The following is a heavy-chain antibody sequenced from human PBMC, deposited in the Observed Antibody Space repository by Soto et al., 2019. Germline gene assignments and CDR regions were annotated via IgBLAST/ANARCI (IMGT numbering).Heavy chain of an antibody. CDR2: ISGSGGST. Sequence: GGSLRLSCAASGFTFSSYAMSWVRQAPGKGLEWVSAISGSGGSTYYADSVKGRFTISRDNSKNTLYLQMNSLRAEDTAVYYCATDSVHTNYVWGSSNHYGMDVWGQGTTVTVSS. D-gene: IGHD3-16*01. J-gene: IGHJ6*02. V-gene: IGHV3-23*01. CDR1: GFTFSSYA. CDR3: ATDSVHTNYVWGSSNHYGMDV.